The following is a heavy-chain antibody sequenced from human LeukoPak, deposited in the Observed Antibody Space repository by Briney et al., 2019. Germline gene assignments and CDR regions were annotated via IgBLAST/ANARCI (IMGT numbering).Heavy chain of an antibody. D-gene: IGHD6-19*01. CDR2: IYYSGST. V-gene: IGHV4-59*01. Sequence: SETLSLTCTVSGGSISSYYWSWIRQPPGKGLEWIGYIYYSGSTNYNPSLKGRVTISVDTSKNQFSLKLSSVTAADTAVYYCARRAVAGAYWYFDLWGRGTLVTVSS. CDR3: ARRAVAGAYWYFDL. CDR1: GGSISSYY. J-gene: IGHJ2*01.